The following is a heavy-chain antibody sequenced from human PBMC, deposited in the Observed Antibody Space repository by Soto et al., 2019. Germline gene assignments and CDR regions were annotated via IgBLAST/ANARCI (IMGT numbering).Heavy chain of an antibody. CDR3: ASQRGIAAAGNDAFDI. D-gene: IGHD6-13*01. CDR1: GGSFSGYY. J-gene: IGHJ3*02. CDR2: INHSGST. V-gene: IGHV4-34*01. Sequence: QVQLQQWGAGLLKPSETLSLTCDVYGGSFSGYYWSWIRQPPGKGMEWIGEINHSGSTNYNPSLKSRVTISVDTSKNQFSLKLSSVTAADTAVYYCASQRGIAAAGNDAFDIWGQGTMVTVSS.